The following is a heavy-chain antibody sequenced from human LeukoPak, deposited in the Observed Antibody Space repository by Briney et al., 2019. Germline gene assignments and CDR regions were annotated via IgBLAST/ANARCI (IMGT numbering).Heavy chain of an antibody. J-gene: IGHJ6*03. CDR2: INYSGST. V-gene: IGHV4-34*01. CDR1: GGSFSGYY. Sequence: SETLSLTCAVYGGSFSGYYWSWIHQPPGKGLEWIGEINYSGSTNYNPSLKSRVTISVDTSKNQFSLKLSSVTAADTAVYYCARVSFFRWASTRPSYYYYYMDVWGKGTTVTISS. D-gene: IGHD2-15*01. CDR3: ARVSFFRWASTRPSYYYYYMDV.